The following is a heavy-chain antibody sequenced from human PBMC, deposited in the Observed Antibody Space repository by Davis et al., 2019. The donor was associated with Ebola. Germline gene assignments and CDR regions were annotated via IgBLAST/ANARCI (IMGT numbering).Heavy chain of an antibody. CDR2: ISSSSSYI. CDR3: ARASNYYYYGMDV. J-gene: IGHJ6*02. V-gene: IGHV3-21*01. D-gene: IGHD3-3*02. CDR1: GFTFTIYT. Sequence: GESLKISCAASGFTFTIYTMSWIRQAPGKGLEWVSSISSSSSYIYYADSVKGRFTISRDNAKNSLYLQMNSLRAEDTAVYYCARASNYYYYGMDVWGQGTTVTVSS.